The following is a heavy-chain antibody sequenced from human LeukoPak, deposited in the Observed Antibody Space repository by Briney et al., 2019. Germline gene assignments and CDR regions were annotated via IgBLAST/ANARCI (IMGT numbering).Heavy chain of an antibody. CDR2: INNDGSIT. Sequence: GGSLRLSCAASGFTFSSYWMHWVRQAPGKGLVWVSRINNDGSITSYADSVKGRFTISRDNVKNTLYLQMNSLRAEDTAVYYCARGYSVLRDYWGQGTLVTVSS. D-gene: IGHD2-15*01. CDR3: ARGYSVLRDY. J-gene: IGHJ4*02. CDR1: GFTFSSYW. V-gene: IGHV3-74*01.